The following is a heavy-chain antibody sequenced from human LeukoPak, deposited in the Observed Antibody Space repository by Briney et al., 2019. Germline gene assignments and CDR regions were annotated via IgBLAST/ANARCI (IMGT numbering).Heavy chain of an antibody. CDR1: GYTFTSYD. CDR2: MNPNSGNT. Sequence: WASVKVSCKASGYTFTSYDINWVRQATGQGLEWMGWMNPNSGNTGYAQKFQGRVTMTRNTSISTAYMELSSLRSEDTAVYYCARGVVVVPAAIISYYYYYGMDVWGQGTTVTVSS. D-gene: IGHD2-2*01. J-gene: IGHJ6*02. CDR3: ARGVVVVPAAIISYYYYYGMDV. V-gene: IGHV1-8*01.